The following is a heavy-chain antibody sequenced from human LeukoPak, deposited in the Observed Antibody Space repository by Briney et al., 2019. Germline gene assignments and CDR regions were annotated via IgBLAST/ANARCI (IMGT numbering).Heavy chain of an antibody. CDR2: ISGSGGST. D-gene: IGHD6-13*01. CDR1: GFTFSSYA. Sequence: GGSLRLSCAASGFTFSSYAMSWVRQAPGKGLEWVSAISGSGGSTYYADSVKGRFTISRDNSKNTLYLQMNSLRAEDTAVYYRAKPIAAAAPVLSYGMDVWGQGTMVTVSS. V-gene: IGHV3-23*01. CDR3: AKPIAAAAPVLSYGMDV. J-gene: IGHJ3*01.